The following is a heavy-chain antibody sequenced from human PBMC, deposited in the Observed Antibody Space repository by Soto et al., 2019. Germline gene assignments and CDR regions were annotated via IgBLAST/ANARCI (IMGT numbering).Heavy chain of an antibody. V-gene: IGHV1-69*13. J-gene: IGHJ4*02. CDR3: ARDTVEYSSSPHFDY. Sequence: SVKVSCKASGGTFSSYAIIWVRQAPGQGLEWMGGIIPIFGTANYAQKFQGRVTITADESTSTAYMELSSLRSDDTAVYYCARDTVEYSSSPHFDYWGQGTLVTVSS. CDR1: GGTFSSYA. CDR2: IIPIFGTA. D-gene: IGHD6-6*01.